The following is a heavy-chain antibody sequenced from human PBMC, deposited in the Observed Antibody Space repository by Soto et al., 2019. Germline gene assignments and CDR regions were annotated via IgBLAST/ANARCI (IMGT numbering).Heavy chain of an antibody. V-gene: IGHV4-59*01. J-gene: IGHJ4*02. CDR1: GGISSYH. CDR2: IYYSGNT. Sequence: QVQMQESGPGLVKPSETLSLTCTVSGGISSYHWSWLRQPPGKGLEWIGYIYYSGNTNYNPSLKSRVTISVDTSKSQFSLKLSSVTAADTAMYYCARARPGTRLRLGELSPTGEIFDYWGQGILVTVSS. D-gene: IGHD3-16*02. CDR3: ARARPGTRLRLGELSPTGEIFDY.